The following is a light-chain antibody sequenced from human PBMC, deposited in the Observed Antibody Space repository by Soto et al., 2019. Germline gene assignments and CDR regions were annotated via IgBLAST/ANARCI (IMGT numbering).Light chain of an antibody. V-gene: IGLV2-23*01. Sequence: QSALAQPASVSGSPGQSITISCTGTSSDVGAYNSVSWYQQHPHRAPQVIIYKGTQRPSGVSNRFSGSTSGNAASLTISARQADSEADSFCCSSAPESTYVFGTGTKLTVL. J-gene: IGLJ1*01. CDR2: KGT. CDR1: SSDVGAYNS. CDR3: CSSAPESTYV.